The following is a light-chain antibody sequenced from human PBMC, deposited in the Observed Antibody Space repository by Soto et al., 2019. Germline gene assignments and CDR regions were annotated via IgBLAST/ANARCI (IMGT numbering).Light chain of an antibody. CDR3: QQYGSSPPLT. CDR1: QTVSSSY. CDR2: VAS. V-gene: IGKV3-20*01. Sequence: EIVLTQSPGTLSLSPGERATLSCRASQTVSSSYLAWYQQKPGEAPSLLIYVASSRATGIPDRFSGSGSGTDFTLTISRLEPEDFAVYYCQQYGSSPPLTFGGGTKVEIK. J-gene: IGKJ4*01.